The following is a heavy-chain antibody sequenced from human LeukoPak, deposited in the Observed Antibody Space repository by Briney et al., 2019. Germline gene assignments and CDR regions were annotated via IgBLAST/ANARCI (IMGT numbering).Heavy chain of an antibody. Sequence: TGGSLRLSCAASGFNFSSYAMSWVRQAPGKGLEWVSASRGSGGSTYYADSVKGRFTISRDNSKNTLYLQMNSPRAEDTAVYYCAKSMERRFQDYYYGMDVWGQGTTVTVSS. CDR2: SRGSGGST. V-gene: IGHV3-23*01. D-gene: IGHD1-1*01. J-gene: IGHJ6*02. CDR1: GFNFSSYA. CDR3: AKSMERRFQDYYYGMDV.